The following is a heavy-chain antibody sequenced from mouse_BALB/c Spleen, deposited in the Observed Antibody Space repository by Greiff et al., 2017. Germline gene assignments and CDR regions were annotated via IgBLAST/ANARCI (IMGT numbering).Heavy chain of an antibody. CDR3: ARPTVVAHYAMDY. Sequence: VQLQESGPGLVQPSQSLSITCTVSGFSLTSYGVHWVRQSPGKGLEWLGVIWSGGSTDYNAAFISRLSISKDNSKSQVFFKMNSLQANDTAIYYCARPTVVAHYAMDYWGQGTSVTVSS. CDR1: GFSLTSYG. D-gene: IGHD1-1*01. CDR2: IWSGGST. V-gene: IGHV2-2*02. J-gene: IGHJ4*01.